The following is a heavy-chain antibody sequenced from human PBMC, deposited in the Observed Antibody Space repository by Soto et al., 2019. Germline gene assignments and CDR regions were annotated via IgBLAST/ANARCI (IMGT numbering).Heavy chain of an antibody. V-gene: IGHV3-23*01. J-gene: IGHJ4*02. CDR2: ISASGGTT. CDR1: GFTFSNFA. D-gene: IGHD3-22*01. CDR3: ALYNYDMLRFDY. Sequence: PGGSLRLSCAASGFTFSNFAMSWVRQSPGKGLEWVSAISASGGTTYSADPVKGRFIISRDSAKKTMFLQMNNLRAEDTAVYYCALYNYDMLRFDYWGQGVLVTVSS.